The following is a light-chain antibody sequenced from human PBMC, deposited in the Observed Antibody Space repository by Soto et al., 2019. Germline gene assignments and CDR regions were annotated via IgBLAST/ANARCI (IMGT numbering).Light chain of an antibody. CDR2: APS. J-gene: IGKJ1*01. Sequence: DIQMTQSPSSLSASVGDTVTITCRASQSISTYLNWYQQKPGKAPKLLIYAPSNLQSGVPSRFSGSGSGTDFTLTISSLQPEDFATYYCQQSYSTPRTFDQGTKVEIK. V-gene: IGKV1-39*01. CDR1: QSISTY. CDR3: QQSYSTPRT.